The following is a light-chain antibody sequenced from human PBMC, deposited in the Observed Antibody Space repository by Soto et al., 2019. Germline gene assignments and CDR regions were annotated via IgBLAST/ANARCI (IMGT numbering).Light chain of an antibody. CDR3: QQKSSWPLT. CDR2: DVS. CDR1: QNVIANN. V-gene: IGKV3-15*01. J-gene: IGKJ4*01. Sequence: EIVMTQSPATLSVSPGERATLSCRASQNVIANNLVWYQQKPGLAPRLLIYDVSIRATGIPDRFSGSGSATEFTLTISSLQSEDFAVYYCQQKSSWPLTFGGGTKVEIK.